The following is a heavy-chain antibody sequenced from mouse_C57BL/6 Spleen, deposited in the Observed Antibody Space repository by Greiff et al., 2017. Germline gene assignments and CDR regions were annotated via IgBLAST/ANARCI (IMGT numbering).Heavy chain of an antibody. J-gene: IGHJ2*01. CDR1: GYPFTSYW. CDR3: ARWITTVVGDYFDY. V-gene: IGHV1-69*01. Sequence: QVQLQQPGAELVMPGASVKLSCKASGYPFTSYWMHWVKRRPGQGLGWIGEIDPSDSFTNYNQKFKGKSTLTVDKSSSTAYMQLSSLTSEDSAVYYCARWITTVVGDYFDYWGQGTTLTVSS. CDR2: IDPSDSFT. D-gene: IGHD1-1*01.